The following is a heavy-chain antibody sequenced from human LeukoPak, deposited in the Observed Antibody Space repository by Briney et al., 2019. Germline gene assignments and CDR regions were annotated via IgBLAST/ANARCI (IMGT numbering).Heavy chain of an antibody. J-gene: IGHJ3*02. Sequence: SETLSLTCTVSGGSIRSYYWSWIRQPPGKGLEGIGYIYYSGSTNYNPSLKSRVTISVDTSKNQFSLKLSSVTAADTAVYYCASFFDYYDSSDGAFDIWGQGTMVTVSS. CDR1: GGSIRSYY. D-gene: IGHD3-22*01. V-gene: IGHV4-59*01. CDR2: IYYSGST. CDR3: ASFFDYYDSSDGAFDI.